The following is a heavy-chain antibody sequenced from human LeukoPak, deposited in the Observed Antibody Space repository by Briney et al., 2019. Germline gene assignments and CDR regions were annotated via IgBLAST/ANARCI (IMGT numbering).Heavy chain of an antibody. V-gene: IGHV4-59*08. Sequence: SETLSLTCTVSGGSISSYYWSWIRQPPGKGLEWIGYIYYSGSTNYNPSLKSRVTISVDTSKNQFSLKLSSVTAADTAAYYCARLTMGEQSDYWGQGTLVTVSS. J-gene: IGHJ4*02. CDR2: IYYSGST. D-gene: IGHD4/OR15-4a*01. CDR3: ARLTMGEQSDY. CDR1: GGSISSYY.